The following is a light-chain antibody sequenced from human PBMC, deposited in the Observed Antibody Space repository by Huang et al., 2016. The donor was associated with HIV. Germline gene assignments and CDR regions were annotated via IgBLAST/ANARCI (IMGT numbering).Light chain of an antibody. Sequence: DIQMTQSPSSLPPFVGDRVTITCRASQNINTFLHWYQEKPGKAPRLLIYSASSLEDGVPSRFSGSASGTEFTLTISNLQPDDFATYYCQQSYRTPYTFGQGTKLDI. CDR3: QQSYRTPYT. CDR1: QNINTF. J-gene: IGKJ2*01. V-gene: IGKV1-39*01. CDR2: SAS.